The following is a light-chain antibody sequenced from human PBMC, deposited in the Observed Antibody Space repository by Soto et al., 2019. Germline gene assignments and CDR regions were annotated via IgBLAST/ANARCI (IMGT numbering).Light chain of an antibody. CDR1: SSDVGAYNS. V-gene: IGLV2-14*01. J-gene: IGLJ1*01. CDR3: SSYTSSSTLV. Sequence: QSALTQPASVSGSPGQSITISCTGTSSDVGAYNSVAWYQHNPGKAPKLMIYDASNRPSGVSSRFSGSKSANTASLSISGRQADDEADYYCSSYTSSSTLVFGTGTKLTVL. CDR2: DAS.